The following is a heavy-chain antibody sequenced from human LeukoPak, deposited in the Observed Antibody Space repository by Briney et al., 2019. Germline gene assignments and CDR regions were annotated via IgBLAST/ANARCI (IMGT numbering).Heavy chain of an antibody. D-gene: IGHD1-26*01. V-gene: IGHV4-59*01. J-gene: IGHJ4*02. CDR2: SYYSGGT. Sequence: PSETLSLTCTVSGDSISSYYWSWIRQPPGKGLEWIGCSYYSGGTNYNPSLKSRVTISVDTSKNQFSLKLSSVTAADTAVYYCARDVVGGGNFDYWGQGTLVTVSS. CDR3: ARDVVGGGNFDY. CDR1: GDSISSYY.